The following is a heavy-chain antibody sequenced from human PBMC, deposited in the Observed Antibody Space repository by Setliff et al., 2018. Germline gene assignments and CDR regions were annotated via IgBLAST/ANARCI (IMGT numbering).Heavy chain of an antibody. J-gene: IGHJ4*01. V-gene: IGHV4-34*01. D-gene: IGHD1-1*01. Sequence: SETLSLTCGGYGGSISDYYWSWIRQPPGKGLEWIGEINHSGSTNYNPSLKSRVTISLDTSTNQVSLKLSSVTAADTAIYYCARSDDNFQYPDYWGQGTLVTVLL. CDR1: GGSISDYY. CDR3: ARSDDNFQYPDY. CDR2: INHSGST.